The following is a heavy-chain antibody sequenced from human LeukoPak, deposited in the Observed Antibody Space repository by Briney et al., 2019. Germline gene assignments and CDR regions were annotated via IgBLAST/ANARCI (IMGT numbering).Heavy chain of an antibody. Sequence: SETLSLTCTVSGGSISSSSYYWGWIRQPPGKGLEWIGSIYYSGSTYYNPSLKSRVTISVDTSKNQFSLKLSSVTAADTAVYYCARRGDYVDLDYWGQGTLVTVSS. J-gene: IGHJ4*02. CDR2: IYYSGST. CDR1: GGSISSSSYY. D-gene: IGHD4-17*01. CDR3: ARRGDYVDLDY. V-gene: IGHV4-39*01.